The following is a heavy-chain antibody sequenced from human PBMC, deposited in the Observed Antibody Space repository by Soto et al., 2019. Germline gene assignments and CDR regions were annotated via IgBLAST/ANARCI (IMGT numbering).Heavy chain of an antibody. CDR2: VFSNDEK. D-gene: IGHD3-10*01. Sequence: QVTLKESGPVLVKPTETLTLTCTVSGFPLDNPAMGVSWLRQPPGRALEWLAHVFSNDEKSYSTSLKSRLGISMDTSKSQVVLTVTNVDPVDTATYYCARIPTLVRGVGSSYYFDFWGQGTLVTVSS. CDR3: ARIPTLVRGVGSSYYFDF. J-gene: IGHJ4*02. V-gene: IGHV2-26*01. CDR1: GFPLDNPAMG.